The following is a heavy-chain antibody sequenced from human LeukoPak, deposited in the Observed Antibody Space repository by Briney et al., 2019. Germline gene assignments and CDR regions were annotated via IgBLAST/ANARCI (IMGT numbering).Heavy chain of an antibody. Sequence: PGGSLRLSCAASGFTFSSYAISWVRQAPGKGLEWVSALTLSGTNTHYADSVKGRFTISRDVSKNTLYLQMNTLRAEDTAVYYCAKDSPLRTSYHGYFDYCGQGTLVTVSS. CDR1: GFTFSSYA. CDR2: LTLSGTNT. CDR3: AKDSPLRTSYHGYFDY. D-gene: IGHD3-16*01. J-gene: IGHJ4*02. V-gene: IGHV3-23*01.